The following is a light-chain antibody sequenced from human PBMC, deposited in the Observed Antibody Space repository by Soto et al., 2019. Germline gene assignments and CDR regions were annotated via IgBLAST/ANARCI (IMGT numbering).Light chain of an antibody. CDR2: NVT. V-gene: IGLV2-14*03. CDR1: SIDVGAYNY. CDR3: SSYLSSRTYV. Sequence: QSALTQPASVSGSPGQSITVSCTGSSIDVGAYNYVSWYQQHPGKATTLIIYNVTNRPPGIPSRFAGAKSGNTASPTISGLQAEDEADYCCSSYLSSRTYVFGAGTKLTVL. J-gene: IGLJ1*01.